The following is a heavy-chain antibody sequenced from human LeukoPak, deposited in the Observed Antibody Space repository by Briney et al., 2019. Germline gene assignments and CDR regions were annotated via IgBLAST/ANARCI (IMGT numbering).Heavy chain of an antibody. Sequence: GGSLRLSCTASAFTFSSYSMNWVRQAPGKGLEWVSYISSSSSTKYYADSVKGRFTISRDNAKNSLYLQMNSLRAEDTAVYYCARKVSGWGIDYWGQGTLVTVSS. CDR2: ISSSSSTK. D-gene: IGHD7-27*01. V-gene: IGHV3-48*04. CDR3: ARKVSGWGIDY. J-gene: IGHJ4*02. CDR1: AFTFSSYS.